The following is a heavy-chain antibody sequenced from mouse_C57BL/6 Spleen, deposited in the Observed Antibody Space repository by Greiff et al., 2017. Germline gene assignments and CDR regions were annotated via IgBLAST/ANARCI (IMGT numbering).Heavy chain of an antibody. CDR2: IDPSDSYT. V-gene: IGHV1-50*01. CDR3: ARGTRYFDY. J-gene: IGHJ2*01. Sequence: QVQLQQPGAELVKPGASVKLSCKASGYTFTSYWMQWVKQRPGQGLEWIGEIDPSDSYTNYNQKFKGKATLTADTSSSTAYMQLSSLTSEDSAVYYCARGTRYFDYWGQGTTLTVSS. CDR1: GYTFTSYW. D-gene: IGHD3-3*01.